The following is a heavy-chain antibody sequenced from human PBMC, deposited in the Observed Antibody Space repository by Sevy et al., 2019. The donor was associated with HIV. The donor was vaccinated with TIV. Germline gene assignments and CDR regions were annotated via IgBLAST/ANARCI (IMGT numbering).Heavy chain of an antibody. V-gene: IGHV4-34*01. D-gene: IGHD2-2*01. Sequence: SETLSLTCAVYGGSFSGYYWSWIRQPPGKGLEWIGEINHSGGTNYNPSLKSRVTISVDTSKNQFSLKLSSVTAADTAVYYCARGGGIVVVPAAIPGGMDVWGQGTTVTVSS. J-gene: IGHJ6*02. CDR3: ARGGGIVVVPAAIPGGMDV. CDR2: INHSGGT. CDR1: GGSFSGYY.